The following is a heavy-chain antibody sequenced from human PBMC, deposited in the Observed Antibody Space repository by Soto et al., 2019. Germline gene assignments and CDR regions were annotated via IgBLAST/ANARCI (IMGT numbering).Heavy chain of an antibody. CDR3: AKGITWGITMIVVGAFDI. D-gene: IGHD3-22*01. CDR2: ISGSGGST. V-gene: IGHV3-23*01. Sequence: GGSLRLSCAASGFTFSSYAMSWVRQAPGKGLEWVSAISGSGGSTYYADSVKGRFTISRDNSKNTLYLQMNSLRAEDTAVYYCAKGITWGITMIVVGAFDIWGQGTMVTVSS. CDR1: GFTFSSYA. J-gene: IGHJ3*02.